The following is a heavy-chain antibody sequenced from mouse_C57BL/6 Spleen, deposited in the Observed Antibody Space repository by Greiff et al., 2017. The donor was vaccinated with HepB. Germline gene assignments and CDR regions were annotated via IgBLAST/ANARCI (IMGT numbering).Heavy chain of an antibody. D-gene: IGHD1-1*01. CDR3: ARSPSTTESNFDY. V-gene: IGHV14-3*01. CDR2: IDPANGNT. J-gene: IGHJ2*01. CDR1: GFNIKNTY. Sequence: EVQLQQSVAELVRPGASVKLSCTASGFNIKNTYMHWVKQRPEQGLEWIGRIDPANGNTTYAPKFQGKATITADTSSNTAYLQLSSLTSEDTAIYYCARSPSTTESNFDYWGQGTTLTVSS.